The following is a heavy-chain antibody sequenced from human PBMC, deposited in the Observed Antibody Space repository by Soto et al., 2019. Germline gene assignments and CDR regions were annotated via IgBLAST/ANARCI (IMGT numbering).Heavy chain of an antibody. J-gene: IGHJ4*02. CDR1: GGTFSSYA. D-gene: IGHD4-17*01. V-gene: IGHV1-69*12. Sequence: QVQLVQSGAEVKKPGSSVKVSCKASGGTFSSYAISWVRQAPGQGLEWMGGIIPIFGTANYAQKFQGRVTIXADXSXTTAYMELSSLRSEDTAVYYCARDKNDDYGDYRDDYWGQGTLVTVSS. CDR3: ARDKNDDYGDYRDDY. CDR2: IIPIFGTA.